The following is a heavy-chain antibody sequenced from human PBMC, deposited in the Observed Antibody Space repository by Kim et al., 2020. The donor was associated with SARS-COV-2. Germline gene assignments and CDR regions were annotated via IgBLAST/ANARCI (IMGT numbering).Heavy chain of an antibody. CDR3: ARGRDSRRGWFDP. J-gene: IGHJ5*02. Sequence: YAQKLQGRVTMTTDTSTSTAYMELRSLRSDDTAVYYCARGRDSRRGWFDPWGQGTLVTVSS. V-gene: IGHV1-18*01. D-gene: IGHD3-22*01.